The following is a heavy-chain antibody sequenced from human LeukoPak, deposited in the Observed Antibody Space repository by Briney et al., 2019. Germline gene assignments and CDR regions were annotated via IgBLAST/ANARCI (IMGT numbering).Heavy chain of an antibody. D-gene: IGHD6-19*01. Sequence: SETLSLTCTVSGGSISSYYWSWIRQPPGKGLEWIGYIYYSGSTNYNPSLKSRVTISVDTSKNQFSLKLSSVPAADTDIYFGARQGYSSGPTPLDYWGQGTLVTVSS. CDR3: ARQGYSSGPTPLDY. J-gene: IGHJ4*02. CDR2: IYYSGST. CDR1: GGSISSYY. V-gene: IGHV4-59*08.